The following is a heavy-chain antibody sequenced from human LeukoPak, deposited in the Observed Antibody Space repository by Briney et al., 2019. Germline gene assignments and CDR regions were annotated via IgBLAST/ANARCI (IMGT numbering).Heavy chain of an antibody. V-gene: IGHV3-48*01. CDR3: ARDGAIFGVVITFDY. Sequence: PGGSLRLSCADSGFTFSSYSMNWVRQAPGKGLGWVSYISSSSSTIYYADSVKGRFTISRDNAKNSLYLQMNSLRAEDTAVYYCARDGAIFGVVITFDYWGQGTLVTVSS. J-gene: IGHJ4*02. D-gene: IGHD3-3*01. CDR1: GFTFSSYS. CDR2: ISSSSSTI.